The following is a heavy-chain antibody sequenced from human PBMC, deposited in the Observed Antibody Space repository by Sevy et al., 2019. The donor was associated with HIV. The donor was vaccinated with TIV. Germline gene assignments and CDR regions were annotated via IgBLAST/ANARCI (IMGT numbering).Heavy chain of an antibody. Sequence: GGSLRLSCAASGFTFSSHWMSWVRQAPGKGLEWVANIKPDGSDKYYVDSVKGRFTISRDNDKNSLSLQMNSLRAEDTAVYNCARDTGGIGMDVWGRGTTVTVSS. CDR2: IKPDGSDK. CDR1: GFTFSSHW. D-gene: IGHD6-13*01. CDR3: ARDTGGIGMDV. J-gene: IGHJ6*02. V-gene: IGHV3-7*01.